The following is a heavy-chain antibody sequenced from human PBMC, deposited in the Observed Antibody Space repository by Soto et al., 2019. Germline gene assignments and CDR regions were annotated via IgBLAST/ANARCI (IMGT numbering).Heavy chain of an antibody. CDR2: ISYDGSNK. V-gene: IGHV3-30*18. CDR3: AKGGHYDFWSGRTFEY. D-gene: IGHD3-3*01. J-gene: IGHJ4*02. Sequence: LRLSCAASGFTFSSYGMHWVRQAPVKGLEWVAVISYDGSNKYYADSVKGRFTISRDNAKNSLYLQMNSLRAEDTALYYCAKGGHYDFWSGRTFEYWGEGTLVTVSS. CDR1: GFTFSSYG.